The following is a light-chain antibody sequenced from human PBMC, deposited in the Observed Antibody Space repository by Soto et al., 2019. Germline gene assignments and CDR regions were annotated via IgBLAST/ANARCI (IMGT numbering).Light chain of an antibody. J-gene: IGLJ1*01. CDR1: NIGDKR. Sequence: SSELTQPPSVSGAPEKTTTITCGGNNIGDKRVHWYRQKSGQAPVLLISYDSDRPSGLPERFSGSNSGNTATLTISRVEAGDEADYYCQVWDIMTDNYVFGGGTKLTVL. CDR3: QVWDIMTDNYV. V-gene: IGLV3-21*04. CDR2: YDS.